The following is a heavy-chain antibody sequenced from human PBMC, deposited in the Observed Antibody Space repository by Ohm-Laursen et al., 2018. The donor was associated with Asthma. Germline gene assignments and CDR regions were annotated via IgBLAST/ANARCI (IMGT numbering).Heavy chain of an antibody. Sequence: GSLRLSCAASGYTFSRYSIHWVRQVPGKGLEWVSYISSSGSTIYYADSVKGRFTISRDNAKNSLYLQMNSLRAEDTAVYYCARSFGAFDIWGQGTMVTVSS. V-gene: IGHV3-48*04. CDR1: GYTFSRYS. J-gene: IGHJ3*02. CDR3: ARSFGAFDI. D-gene: IGHD3-10*01. CDR2: ISSSGSTI.